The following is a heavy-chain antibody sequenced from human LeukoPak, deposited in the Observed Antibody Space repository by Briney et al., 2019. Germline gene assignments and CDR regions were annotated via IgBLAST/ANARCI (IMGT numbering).Heavy chain of an antibody. CDR3: ARDRVVATTLFDY. CDR1: GFTFSSYA. D-gene: IGHD5-12*01. CDR2: ISYDGSNK. V-gene: IGHV3-30*04. Sequence: GGSLRLSCAASGFTFSSYAMHWVRQAPGKRLEWVAVISYDGSNKYYADSVKGRFTISRDNSKNTLYLQMNSLRAEDTAVYYCARDRVVATTLFDYWGQGTLVTVSS. J-gene: IGHJ4*02.